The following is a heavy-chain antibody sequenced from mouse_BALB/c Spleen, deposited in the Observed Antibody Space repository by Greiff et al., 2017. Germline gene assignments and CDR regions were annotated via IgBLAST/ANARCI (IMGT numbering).Heavy chain of an antibody. CDR3: ARSPAPYAMDY. Sequence: DVQLQESGAELVKPGASVKLSCTASGFNIKDTYMHWVKQRPEQGLEWIGRIDPANGNTKYDPKFQGKATITADTSSNTAYLQLSSLTSEDTAVYYCARSPAPYAMDYWGQGTSVTVSS. J-gene: IGHJ4*01. V-gene: IGHV14-3*02. CDR2: IDPANGNT. CDR1: GFNIKDTY.